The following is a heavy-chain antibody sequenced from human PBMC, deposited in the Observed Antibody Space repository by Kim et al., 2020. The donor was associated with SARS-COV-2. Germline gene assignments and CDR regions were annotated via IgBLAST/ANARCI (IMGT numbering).Heavy chain of an antibody. J-gene: IGHJ6*02. CDR1: GFTFSSYG. V-gene: IGHV3-23*01. Sequence: GGSLRLSCAASGFTFSSYGMNWVRQAPGKGLEWVSAISGSGSNTHYADSVKGRFTISRDNSKNTLYLQMNSLRADDTAVYYCAQSSSWSPRYDMAVWGQGTTVTVSS. CDR2: ISGSGSNT. CDR3: AQSSSWSPRYDMAV. D-gene: IGHD6-13*01.